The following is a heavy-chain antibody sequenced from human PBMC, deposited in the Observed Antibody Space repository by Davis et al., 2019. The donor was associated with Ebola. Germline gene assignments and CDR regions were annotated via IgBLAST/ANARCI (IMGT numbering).Heavy chain of an antibody. CDR3: AREAMGPYYYYYVMDV. D-gene: IGHD5-18*01. V-gene: IGHV4-34*01. J-gene: IGHJ6*02. CDR1: GGSFSGYY. CDR2: INHSGST. Sequence: MPGGSLRLSCAVYGGSFSGYYWSWIRQPPGKGLEWIGEINHSGSTNYNPSLKSRVTISVDTSKNQFSLKLSSVTAADTAVYYCAREAMGPYYYYYVMDVWGQGTTVTVSS.